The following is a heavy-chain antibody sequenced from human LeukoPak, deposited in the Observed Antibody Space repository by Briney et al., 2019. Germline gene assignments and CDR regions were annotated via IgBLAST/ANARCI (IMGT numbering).Heavy chain of an antibody. D-gene: IGHD5-24*01. V-gene: IGHV3-64*01. Sequence: GGSLRLSCAASEFIFSSFVMNWVRQAPGKGLEFVSIISSNGGDTFYANSVKGRFTISRDNSKNTLYLQMASLRPEDMAVYYCARSRDGYNLVDYWGQGTQVIVSS. CDR3: ARSRDGYNLVDY. CDR1: EFIFSSFV. CDR2: ISSNGGDT. J-gene: IGHJ4*02.